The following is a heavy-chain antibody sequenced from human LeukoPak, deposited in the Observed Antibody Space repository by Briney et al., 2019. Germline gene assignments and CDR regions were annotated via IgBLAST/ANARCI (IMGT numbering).Heavy chain of an antibody. V-gene: IGHV3-21*01. CDR2: ISSNSSYI. J-gene: IGHJ4*02. Sequence: PGGSLRLSCAASGFTFSNAWMNWVRQAPGKGLEWVSSISSNSSYIYYADSVKGRFTISRDNAKNSLYLQMNSLRAEDTAVYYCASIADTAMATPFDYWGQGTLVTVSS. CDR1: GFTFSNAW. CDR3: ASIADTAMATPFDY. D-gene: IGHD5-18*01.